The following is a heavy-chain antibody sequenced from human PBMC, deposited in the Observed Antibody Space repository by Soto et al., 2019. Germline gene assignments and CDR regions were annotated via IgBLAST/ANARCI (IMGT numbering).Heavy chain of an antibody. V-gene: IGHV3-33*01. Sequence: GGSLRLSCAASGFTFSSHAMNWVRQAPGKGLEWVALIWNAGNNKYYADAGSVKGRFTISRDNSRNTLYLEINNARADDTAVYYCVRGPDYSNFGYFDSWGQGVLVTVSS. CDR1: GFTFSSHA. J-gene: IGHJ4*02. D-gene: IGHD4-4*01. CDR2: IWNAGNNK. CDR3: VRGPDYSNFGYFDS.